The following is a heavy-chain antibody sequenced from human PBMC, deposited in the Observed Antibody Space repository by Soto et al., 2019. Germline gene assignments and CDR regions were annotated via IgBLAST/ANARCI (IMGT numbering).Heavy chain of an antibody. D-gene: IGHD5-18*01. J-gene: IGHJ4*02. CDR2: ISGSDGGT. Sequence: EVQLLESGGGLVQPGGSLRLSCAASGFTFSSYGMTWVRQAPGKGLEWVSTISGSDGGTYFADSVKGRFTISRDNSRNTLYLQMNSLGAEVTAVYYCAIVNTDLDYWGQGTLVTVSS. CDR3: AIVNTDLDY. V-gene: IGHV3-23*01. CDR1: GFTFSSYG.